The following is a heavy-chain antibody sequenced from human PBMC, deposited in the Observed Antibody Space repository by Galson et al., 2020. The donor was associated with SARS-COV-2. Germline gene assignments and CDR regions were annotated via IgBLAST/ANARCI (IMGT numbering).Heavy chain of an antibody. D-gene: IGHD6-19*01. V-gene: IGHV1-69*13. CDR3: ATGVPQQWMVLFDSYYYYGMDV. CDR1: GGTFSSYA. J-gene: IGHJ6*02. Sequence: SVKVSCKASGGTFSSYAISWVRQAPGLGLEWMGGIIPMFGTSNYAQNFQGRVTITADESTTTGYMELSSLRSEDTAVYYCATGVPQQWMVLFDSYYYYGMDVWGQGTTVTVSS. CDR2: IIPMFGTS.